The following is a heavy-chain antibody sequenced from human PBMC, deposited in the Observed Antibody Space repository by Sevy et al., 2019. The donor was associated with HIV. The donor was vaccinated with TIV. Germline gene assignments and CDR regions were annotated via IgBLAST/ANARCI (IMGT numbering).Heavy chain of an antibody. D-gene: IGHD3-10*01. V-gene: IGHV3-23*01. CDR1: GFTFDNFA. J-gene: IGHJ4*02. Sequence: GGCLRLSCTASGFTFDNFAMTCVRQAPGKGLEWVSSITGSGVTTYYADPVKGRFTISRDTSKDTLYLQMDSLTVDDPAVYYCAKDGCCITIYGDFLHWGQGALVTVSS. CDR3: AKDGCCITIYGDFLH. CDR2: ITGSGVTT.